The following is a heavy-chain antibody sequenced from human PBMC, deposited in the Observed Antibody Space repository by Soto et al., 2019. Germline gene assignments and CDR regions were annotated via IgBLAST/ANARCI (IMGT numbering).Heavy chain of an antibody. CDR3: ARTPLL. CDR2: IYYSGSTYYN. D-gene: IGHD1-26*01. Sequence: QVQLQESGRGLVKPSQTLSLNCTVSGGSISSGGYYWSWIRQHPGKGLEWIGYIYYSGSTYYNYYNPSLKSRVTISVDPSKNQFSLKLSSVTAADTAVYYCARTPLLWGQGTLVTVSS. V-gene: IGHV4-31*03. J-gene: IGHJ4*02. CDR1: GGSISSGGYY.